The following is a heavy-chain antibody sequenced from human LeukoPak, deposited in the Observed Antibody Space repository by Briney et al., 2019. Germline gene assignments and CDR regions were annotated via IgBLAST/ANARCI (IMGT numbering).Heavy chain of an antibody. V-gene: IGHV1-69*01. CDR1: GSTFSSYA. CDR3: AKAGSYGDYPN. CDR2: IIPIFGTA. J-gene: IGHJ4*02. Sequence: SVKVSCKASGSTFSSYAISWVRQAPGQGLEWMGGIIPIFGTANYAQKFQGRVTITADESTSTAYMELSSLRTEDTAVYYCAKAGSYGDYPNWGQGTLVTVSS. D-gene: IGHD4-17*01.